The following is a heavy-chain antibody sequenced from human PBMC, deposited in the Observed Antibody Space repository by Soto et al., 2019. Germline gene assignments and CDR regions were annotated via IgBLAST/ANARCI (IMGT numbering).Heavy chain of an antibody. J-gene: IGHJ4*02. CDR1: GGSISSSSYY. CDR2: IYYSGST. V-gene: IGHV4-39*01. Sequence: SETLSLTCTVSGGSISSSSYYWGWIRQPPGKGLEWIGSIYYSGSTYYNPSLKSRVTISVDTSKTQFSLKLSSVTAADTAVYYCARRPGYYDSSGYKDWGQGTLVTVSS. CDR3: ARRPGYYDSSGYKD. D-gene: IGHD3-22*01.